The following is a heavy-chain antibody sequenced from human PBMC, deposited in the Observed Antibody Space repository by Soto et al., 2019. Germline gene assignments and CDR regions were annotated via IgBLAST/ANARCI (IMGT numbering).Heavy chain of an antibody. CDR2: VYTSGST. CDR3: ARDQHNSRDGYQGTLDY. Sequence: QVQLQESGPGLVKPSETLSLTCTVSGGSISSYYWTWIRQPAGKGLEWIGRVYTSGSTNYNPSLKSRVNMSVDTSKNQFSLKLSSVTAADTAVYYCARDQHNSRDGYQGTLDYWGQGTLVTVSS. V-gene: IGHV4-4*07. CDR1: GGSISSYY. D-gene: IGHD3-22*01. J-gene: IGHJ4*02.